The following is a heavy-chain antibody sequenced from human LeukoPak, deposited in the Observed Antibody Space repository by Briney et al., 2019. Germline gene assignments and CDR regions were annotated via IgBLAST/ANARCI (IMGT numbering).Heavy chain of an antibody. Sequence: GGSLRLSCAASGFTFSSYSMNWVRQAPGKGLEWVSSISSSSSYIYYADSVKGRFTISRDNAKNSLYLQMNSLRAEDTAVYYCARALSSRILWFGELFEGAPNWFDPWGQGTLVTVSS. J-gene: IGHJ5*02. D-gene: IGHD3-10*01. CDR3: ARALSSRILWFGELFEGAPNWFDP. V-gene: IGHV3-21*01. CDR2: ISSSSSYI. CDR1: GFTFSSYS.